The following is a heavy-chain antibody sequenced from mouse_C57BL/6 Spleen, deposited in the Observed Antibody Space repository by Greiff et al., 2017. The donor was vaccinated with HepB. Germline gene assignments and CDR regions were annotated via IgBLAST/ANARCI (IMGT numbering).Heavy chain of an antibody. CDR3: ARRLTGTEGYYFDY. J-gene: IGHJ2*01. CDR1: GYAFSSYW. D-gene: IGHD4-1*01. Sequence: QVQLKESGAELVKPGASVKISCKASGYAFSSYWMNWVKQRPGKGLEWIGQIYPGDGDTNYNGKFKGKATLTADKSSSTAYMQLSSLTSEDSAVYFCARRLTGTEGYYFDYWGQGTTLTVSS. V-gene: IGHV1-80*01. CDR2: IYPGDGDT.